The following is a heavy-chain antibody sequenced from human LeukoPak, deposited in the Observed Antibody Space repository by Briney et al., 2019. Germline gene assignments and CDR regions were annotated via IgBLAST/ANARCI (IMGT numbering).Heavy chain of an antibody. J-gene: IGHJ4*02. D-gene: IGHD1-26*01. V-gene: IGHV1-69*01. CDR2: IIPIFGTA. CDR1: GGTFSSYA. CDR3: ASGPWELLTFRY. Sequence: ASVKVSCKASGGTFSSYAISWVRQAPGQGLEWMGGIIPIFGTANYAQKFQGRVTITADESTSTAYMELSSLRSEDTAVYYCASGPWELLTFRYWGQGTLVTVSS.